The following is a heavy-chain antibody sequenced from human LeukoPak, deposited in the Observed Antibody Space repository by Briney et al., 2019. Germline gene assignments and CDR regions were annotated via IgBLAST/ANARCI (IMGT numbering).Heavy chain of an antibody. CDR3: ARDKASSGWNNWFDP. CDR2: ISSSGSTI. V-gene: IGHV3-48*01. D-gene: IGHD6-19*01. CDR1: GFTFSSYS. J-gene: IGHJ5*02. Sequence: GGSLRLSCAASGFTFSSYSMNWVRQAPGKGLEWVSYISSSGSTIYYAGSVKGRFTISRDNAKNSLYLQMNSLRAEDTAVYYCARDKASSGWNNWFDPWGQGTLVTVSS.